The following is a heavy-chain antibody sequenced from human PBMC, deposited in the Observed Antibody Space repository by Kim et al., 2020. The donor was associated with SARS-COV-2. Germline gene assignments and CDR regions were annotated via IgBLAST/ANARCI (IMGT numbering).Heavy chain of an antibody. J-gene: IGHJ5*01. V-gene: IGHV4-31*03. Sequence: SETLSLTCTVSGGSISSGGYYWSWIRQHPGKGLEWIGYIYYSGSTYYNPSLKSRVTISVDTSKNQFSLKLSPWTAADTAVYYCARGASMTIFGVVILDGAFDPWGQGTLVTVSS. CDR1: GGSISSGGYY. D-gene: IGHD3-3*01. CDR2: IYYSGST. CDR3: ARGASMTIFGVVILDGAFDP.